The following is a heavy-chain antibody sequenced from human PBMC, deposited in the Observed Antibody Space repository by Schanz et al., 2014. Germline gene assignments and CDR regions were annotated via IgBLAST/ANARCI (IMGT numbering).Heavy chain of an antibody. J-gene: IGHJ4*02. CDR1: GFTVSSNH. D-gene: IGHD5-12*01. V-gene: IGHV3-66*01. CDR2: IYSGIGA. CDR3: ASPSGYSDYGTYFDF. Sequence: EGQLAESGGGLVQPGGSLRLSCAVSGFTVSSNHMSWVRQAPGKGLEWVSVIYSGIGAYYADSVKDRFTVSRDNSRNTLYLQMNSLRTEDAAVYCCASPSGYSDYGTYFDFWGQGTLVTVSS.